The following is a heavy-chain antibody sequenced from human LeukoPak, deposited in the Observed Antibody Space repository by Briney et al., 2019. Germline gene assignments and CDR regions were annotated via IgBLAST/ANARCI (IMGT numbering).Heavy chain of an antibody. CDR3: ARARTPYYYDSSGAIDY. CDR1: GGSFSGYY. D-gene: IGHD3-22*01. CDR2: INHSGST. Sequence: SETLSLTCAVYGGSFSGYYWSWIRQPPGKGLEWIGEINHSGSTSYNPSLKSRVTISVDTSKNQFSLKLSSVTAADTAVYYCARARTPYYYDSSGAIDYWGQGTLVTVSS. J-gene: IGHJ4*02. V-gene: IGHV4-34*01.